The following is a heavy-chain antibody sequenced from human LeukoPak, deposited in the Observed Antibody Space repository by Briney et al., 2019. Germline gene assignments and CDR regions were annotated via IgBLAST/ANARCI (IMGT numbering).Heavy chain of an antibody. V-gene: IGHV4-59*01. CDR3: ARVFDSGSQAYFYYMDV. CDR1: GVSIRGYY. D-gene: IGHD3-10*01. CDR2: IYSSGST. Sequence: PSETLSLTCNVSGVSIRGYYWSWIRQPPGKGLEWIGYIYSSGSTNYNPSLKSRVTMSVDTSKNQFSLKVSSVTAADTAVYYCARVFDSGSQAYFYYMDVWGKGTTVTIFS. J-gene: IGHJ6*03.